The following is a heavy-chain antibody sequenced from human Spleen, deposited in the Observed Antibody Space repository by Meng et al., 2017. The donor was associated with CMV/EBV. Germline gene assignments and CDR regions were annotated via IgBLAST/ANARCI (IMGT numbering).Heavy chain of an antibody. CDR3: GWSWNYASVGY. Sequence: GGSLRLSCAASGFTLSSYGMHWVRQAPGKGLEWVAVISHDGSKKFYADSVKGRFTISRDNSKNTLYLQMNSLRAEDTAVYYRGWSWNYASVGYWGQGTLVTVSS. J-gene: IGHJ4*02. CDR2: ISHDGSKK. V-gene: IGHV3-30*03. CDR1: GFTLSSYG. D-gene: IGHD1-7*01.